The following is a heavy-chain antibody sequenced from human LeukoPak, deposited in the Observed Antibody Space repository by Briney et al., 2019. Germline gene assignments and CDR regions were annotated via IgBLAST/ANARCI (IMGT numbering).Heavy chain of an antibody. CDR1: GFTFSSYA. CDR3: ARDRVLRFLEWFPSYYYGMDV. V-gene: IGHV3-23*01. CDR2: ISGSGGST. D-gene: IGHD3-3*01. Sequence: PGGSLRLSCAASGFTFSSYAMSWVRQAPGKGLEWVSAISGSGGSTYYADSVKGRFTISRDNSKNTLYLQMNSLRAEDTAVYYCARDRVLRFLEWFPSYYYGMDVWGQGTTVAVSS. J-gene: IGHJ6*02.